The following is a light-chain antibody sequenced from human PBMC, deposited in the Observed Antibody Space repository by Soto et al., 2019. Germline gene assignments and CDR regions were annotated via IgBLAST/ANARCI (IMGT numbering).Light chain of an antibody. Sequence: EIVLTQSPCTLSLSPGERATLSCGASQSVSSTYLAWYQQKPGQAPRLLIYGASSRATGIPDRFSGSGSGTDFSLTISRLEPADFAVYYCQQYGSSQWTFGQGTKVEIK. J-gene: IGKJ1*01. CDR2: GAS. CDR1: QSVSSTY. V-gene: IGKV3-20*01. CDR3: QQYGSSQWT.